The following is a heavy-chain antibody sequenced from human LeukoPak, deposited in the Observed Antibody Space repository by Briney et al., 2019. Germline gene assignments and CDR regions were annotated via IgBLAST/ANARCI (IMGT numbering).Heavy chain of an antibody. CDR1: GFTFSSYS. CDR3: ARGEFGDYYYFYMDV. D-gene: IGHD2/OR15-2a*01. Sequence: GGSLTLSCAASGFTFSSYSMNWVRQPPRKGLEWVSSITSSNNYIYYGDSVKGRFTISRDDAKNSLFLQMNSLRAEDTATYYCARGEFGDYYYFYMDVWGKGTTVTISS. V-gene: IGHV3-21*01. J-gene: IGHJ6*03. CDR2: ITSSNNYI.